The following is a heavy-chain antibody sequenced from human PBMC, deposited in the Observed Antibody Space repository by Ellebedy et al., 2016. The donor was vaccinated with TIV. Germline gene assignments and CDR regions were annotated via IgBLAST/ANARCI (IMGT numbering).Heavy chain of an antibody. J-gene: IGHJ4*02. CDR1: GGSFSGYY. V-gene: IGHV3-49*03. CDR3: TRGPDLLSTGYSDY. CDR2: IRSKAYGGTT. D-gene: IGHD3-9*01. Sequence: LSLTCAVYGGSFSGYYWSWIRQAPGKGLEWVGFIRSKAYGGTTEYAASVKGRFTISRDDSKSIAYLQMNSLKTEDTAVYYCTRGPDLLSTGYSDYWGQGTLVTVSS.